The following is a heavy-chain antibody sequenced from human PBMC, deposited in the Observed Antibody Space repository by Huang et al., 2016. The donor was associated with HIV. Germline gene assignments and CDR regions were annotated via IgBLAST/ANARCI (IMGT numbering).Heavy chain of an antibody. D-gene: IGHD6-19*01. Sequence: QVQLVESGGGVVQPGRSLRLSCAASGFIFSNYGMHWVRQAPGKGRGWVALIAYDGSNKYYTESVKGRFSISRDNSKNTLYLQMNSLRAEDTAVYYCALKGDSSGWEYFRHWGQGTLVTVSS. CDR2: IAYDGSNK. CDR3: ALKGDSSGWEYFRH. J-gene: IGHJ1*01. V-gene: IGHV3-30*03. CDR1: GFIFSNYG.